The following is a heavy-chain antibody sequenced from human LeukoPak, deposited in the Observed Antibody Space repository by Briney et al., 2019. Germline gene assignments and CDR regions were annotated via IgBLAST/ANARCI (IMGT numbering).Heavy chain of an antibody. CDR3: ARSDYYDSSRYYHGY. D-gene: IGHD3-22*01. CDR2: ISSSGSTI. J-gene: IGHJ4*02. CDR1: GFTFSSYS. Sequence: PGGSLRLSCAASGFTFSSYSMNWGPQAPGKGVEWGSYISSSGSTIYYADSVKGRFTISRDNAKNSLYLQMNTLRAEDTAVYYCARSDYYDSSRYYHGYWGQGTLVTVSS. V-gene: IGHV3-48*04.